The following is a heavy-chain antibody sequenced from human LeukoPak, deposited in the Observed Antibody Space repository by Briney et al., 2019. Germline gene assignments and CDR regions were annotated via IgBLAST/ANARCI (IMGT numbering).Heavy chain of an antibody. CDR1: GYTFTGYY. Sequence: ASVKVSCKASGYTFTGYYMHWVRQAPGQGLEWMGRINPNSGGTNYAQKFQGRVTMTRDTSISTAYMELSRLRSDDTAVYYCARAGRYFNGCSCYYIYWGQGTLVTVSS. CDR3: ARAGRYFNGCSCYYIY. CDR2: INPNSGGT. V-gene: IGHV1-2*06. D-gene: IGHD2-15*01. J-gene: IGHJ4*02.